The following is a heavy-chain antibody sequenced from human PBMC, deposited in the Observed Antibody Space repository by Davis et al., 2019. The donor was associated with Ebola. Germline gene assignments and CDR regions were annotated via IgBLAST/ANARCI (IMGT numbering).Heavy chain of an antibody. V-gene: IGHV1-3*01. CDR1: GGTFSSYA. Sequence: ASVKVSCKASGGTFSSYAISWVRQAPGQRLEWMGWINAANGNAQYSQRFQDRVTITRDTSASTAYMELSSLRSEDTAVYYCARTRGSWYKGSWFDPWGQGTLVTVSS. CDR3: ARTRGSWYKGSWFDP. CDR2: INAANGNA. D-gene: IGHD6-13*01. J-gene: IGHJ5*02.